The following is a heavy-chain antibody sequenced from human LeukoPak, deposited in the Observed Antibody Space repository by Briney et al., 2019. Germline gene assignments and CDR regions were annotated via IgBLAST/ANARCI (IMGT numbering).Heavy chain of an antibody. J-gene: IGHJ4*02. Sequence: SETLSLTCTVSGGSISSSSYYWGWIRQPPGKGLEWIGSIYYSGSTYYNPSLKSRVTISVDTSKNQFSLKLSSVTAADTAVYYCARRASGSYYFDYWGQGTLVTVSS. V-gene: IGHV4-39*01. CDR3: ARRASGSYYFDY. D-gene: IGHD1-26*01. CDR1: GGSISSSSYY. CDR2: IYYSGST.